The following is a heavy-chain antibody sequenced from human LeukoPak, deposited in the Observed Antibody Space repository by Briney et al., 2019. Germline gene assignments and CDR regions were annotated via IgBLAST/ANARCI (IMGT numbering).Heavy chain of an antibody. CDR3: AVYDILTGYYY. J-gene: IGHJ4*02. CDR1: GGSISSYY. V-gene: IGHV4-59*01. Sequence: SETLSLTCTVSGGSISSYYWSWIRQPPGKGLEWIGYIYYSGSTNYNPSLKSRVTISVDTSKNQFSLKLSSVTAADTAVYYCAVYDILTGYYYWGQGTLVTVSS. CDR2: IYYSGST. D-gene: IGHD3-9*01.